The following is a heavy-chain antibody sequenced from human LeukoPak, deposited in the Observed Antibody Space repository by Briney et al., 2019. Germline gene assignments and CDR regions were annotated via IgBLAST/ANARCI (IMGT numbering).Heavy chain of an antibody. D-gene: IGHD3-22*01. Sequence: GASVKVSCKASGYTFTGYYMHWVRQAPGQGLEWMGWINPNSGGTNYAQKFQGRVTMTRDTSISTAYMELSRLRSDDTAVYYCTTHVYYYASGGFFYSDYWGRGTLVTVSS. V-gene: IGHV1-2*02. CDR2: INPNSGGT. J-gene: IGHJ4*02. CDR1: GYTFTGYY. CDR3: TTHVYYYASGGFFYSDY.